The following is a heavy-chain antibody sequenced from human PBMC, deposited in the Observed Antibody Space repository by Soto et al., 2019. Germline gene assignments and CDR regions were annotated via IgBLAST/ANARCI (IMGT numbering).Heavy chain of an antibody. D-gene: IGHD4-4*01. CDR2: ISGSGGST. Sequence: GGSLRLSCAASGFTFSSYAMSWVRQAPGKGLEWVSAISGSGGSTYYADSVKGRFTISRDNSKNTLYLQMNSLRAEDTAVYYCANPSTVTTFWWFFYWGQGTLVTVSS. J-gene: IGHJ4*02. CDR3: ANPSTVTTFWWFFY. CDR1: GFTFSSYA. V-gene: IGHV3-23*01.